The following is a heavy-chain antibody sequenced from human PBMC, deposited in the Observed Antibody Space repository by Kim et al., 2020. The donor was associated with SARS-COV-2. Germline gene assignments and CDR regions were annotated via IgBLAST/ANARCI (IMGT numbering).Heavy chain of an antibody. D-gene: IGHD4-17*01. J-gene: IGHJ4*02. CDR3: ARGYGDYDY. Sequence: SETLSLTCAVYGGSFSGYYWSWIRQPPGKGLEWIGEINHSGSTNYNPSLKSRVTISVDTSKNQFSLKLSSVTAADTAVYYCARGYGDYDYWGQGTLVTVSS. CDR1: GGSFSGYY. V-gene: IGHV4-34*01. CDR2: INHSGST.